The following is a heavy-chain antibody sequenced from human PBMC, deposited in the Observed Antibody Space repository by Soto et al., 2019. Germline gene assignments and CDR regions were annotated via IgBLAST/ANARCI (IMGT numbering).Heavy chain of an antibody. D-gene: IGHD1-26*01. CDR2: ISAYNGNT. Sequence: QVQLVQSGAEVKKPGASVKVSCKASGYIFTSFGISWVRQAPGQGLEWMGWISAYNGNTNYAQNLQGRVTMTTDTSTRPTHMELRSLRSDDTAVYYSARDNSRLYFDYWGQGALVTVSS. CDR1: GYIFTSFG. CDR3: ARDNSRLYFDY. J-gene: IGHJ4*02. V-gene: IGHV1-18*01.